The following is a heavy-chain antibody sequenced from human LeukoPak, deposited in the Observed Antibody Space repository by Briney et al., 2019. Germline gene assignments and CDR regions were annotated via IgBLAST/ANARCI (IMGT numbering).Heavy chain of an antibody. CDR2: ISSSGSTI. J-gene: IGHJ4*02. CDR3: ARAEWPLYYFDY. CDR1: GFTFSSYE. D-gene: IGHD3-3*01. V-gene: IGHV3-48*03. Sequence: GGSLRLSCAASGFTFSSYEMNWVRQAPGKGLEWVSYISSSGSTIYDADSVKGRFTISRDNAKNSLYLQMNSLRAEDTAVYYCARAEWPLYYFDYWGQGTLVTVSS.